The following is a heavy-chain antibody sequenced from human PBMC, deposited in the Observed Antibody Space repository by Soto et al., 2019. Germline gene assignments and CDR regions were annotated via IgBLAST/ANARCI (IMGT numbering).Heavy chain of an antibody. Sequence: GGSLRLSCAASGFTFSSYAMSWVRQAPGKGLEWVSAISGSGGSTYYTDSVKGRFTISRDNSKNTLYLQMNSLRAEDTAVYYCAVSVTTDTKFDYWGQGTLVTVSS. CDR2: ISGSGGST. V-gene: IGHV3-23*01. J-gene: IGHJ4*02. D-gene: IGHD4-4*01. CDR1: GFTFSSYA. CDR3: AVSVTTDTKFDY.